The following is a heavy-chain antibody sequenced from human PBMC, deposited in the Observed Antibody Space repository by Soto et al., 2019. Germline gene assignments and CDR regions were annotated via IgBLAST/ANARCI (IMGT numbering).Heavy chain of an antibody. D-gene: IGHD3-16*01. CDR3: AMVDVYVTPTPQDV. CDR1: GYSFTRYG. CDR2: INAYNGNT. Sequence: QVQLVQSGAEVKNPGASVKVSCKASGYSFTRYGIGWARQAPGQGLEWMGWINAYNGNTNYAQNLQGRVTLTTDTSTTTDYMELRSLRSTDTAIYYCAMVDVYVTPTPQDVWGQGTTVTVSS. J-gene: IGHJ6*02. V-gene: IGHV1-18*01.